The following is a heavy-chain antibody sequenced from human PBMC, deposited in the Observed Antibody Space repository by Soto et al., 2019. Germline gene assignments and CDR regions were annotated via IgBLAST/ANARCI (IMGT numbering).Heavy chain of an antibody. Sequence: SETLSLTCAVYGGSFSGYYWSWIRQPPGNGLEWIGEINHSGSTNYNPSLKSRVTISVDTSKNQFSLKLSSVTAADTAVYYCARFLTGKGLMVSFDIWGQGTMVTVSS. V-gene: IGHV4-34*01. J-gene: IGHJ3*02. D-gene: IGHD1-20*01. CDR1: GGSFSGYY. CDR2: INHSGST. CDR3: ARFLTGKGLMVSFDI.